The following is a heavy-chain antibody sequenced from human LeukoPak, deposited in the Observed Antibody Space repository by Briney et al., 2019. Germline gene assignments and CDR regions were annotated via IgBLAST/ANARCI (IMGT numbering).Heavy chain of an antibody. V-gene: IGHV3-15*01. J-gene: IGHJ4*02. CDR2: IKSKTDGGTT. CDR1: GFTVSSNY. Sequence: GGSLRLSCAASGFTVSSNYMSWVRQAPGKGLEWVGRIKSKTDGGTTDYAAPVKGRFTISRDDSKNTLYLQMNSLKTEDTAVYYCTTGAGHSLTEEFDYWGQGTLVTVYS. CDR3: TTGAGHSLTEEFDY. D-gene: IGHD1-14*01.